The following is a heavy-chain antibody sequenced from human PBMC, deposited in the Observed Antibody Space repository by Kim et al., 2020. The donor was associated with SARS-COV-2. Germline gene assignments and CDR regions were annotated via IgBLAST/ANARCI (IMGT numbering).Heavy chain of an antibody. V-gene: IGHV1-3*01. CDR2: INAGNGNT. CDR3: AREWVRGGWTDAFVI. J-gene: IGHJ3*02. Sequence: ASVKVSCKASGYTFTSYAMHWVRQAPGQRLEWMGGINAGNGNTKYSQKFQGRVTITTDTSTSTAYMELSSLRSEDTAVYYCAREWVRGGWTDAFVIWGQGTMGTVSS. D-gene: IGHD3-10*01. CDR1: GYTFTSYA.